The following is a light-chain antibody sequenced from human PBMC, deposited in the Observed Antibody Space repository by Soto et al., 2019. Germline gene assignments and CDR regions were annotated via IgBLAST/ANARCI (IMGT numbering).Light chain of an antibody. V-gene: IGKV1-5*03. CDR3: QQYYTYPYT. CDR2: QAS. J-gene: IGKJ2*01. CDR1: HSISVW. Sequence: DIQMTQSPSTLSSSVGDRVTITCRASHSISVWLAWYQQKPGKAPKLLIYQASTLESGVPSRFRGRGSATDFTPTISSLQPDDFATHYCQQYYTYPYTFGQGTNVDIK.